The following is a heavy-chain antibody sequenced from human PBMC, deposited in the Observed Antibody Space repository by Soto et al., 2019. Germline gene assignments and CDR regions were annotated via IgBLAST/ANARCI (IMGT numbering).Heavy chain of an antibody. Sequence: QVQLQESGPGLGKPSQTLSLTCTVSGGSISSGDYYWSWIRQPPGKGLEWIGYIYYSGNTYYNPSLKSRITMSVDTSKNQFSLTLSSVTAADTAVYYCAREDCRSTSCSYSTGSYYFDYWGQGPLVTLSS. D-gene: IGHD2-2*01. CDR1: GGSISSGDYY. CDR2: IYYSGNT. J-gene: IGHJ4*02. V-gene: IGHV4-30-4*01. CDR3: AREDCRSTSCSYSTGSYYFDY.